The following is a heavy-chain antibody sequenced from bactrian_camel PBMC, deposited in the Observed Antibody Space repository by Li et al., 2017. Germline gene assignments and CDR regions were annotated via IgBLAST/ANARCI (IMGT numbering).Heavy chain of an antibody. CDR3: TARYEFGLGACRGVGGLGF. CDR1: DYIYGRSC. CDR2: LDSDGRI. Sequence: VQLVESGGGSAQAGGSLRLSCVASDYIYGRSCMGWFRRLPGQEREWVGSLDSDGRINYADSVKGRFTISKDNRKNILYLQMNSLTPGDTAMYYCTARYEFGLGACRGVGGLGFWGQGTQVTVS. V-gene: IGHV3S53*01. J-gene: IGHJ6*01. D-gene: IGHD1*01.